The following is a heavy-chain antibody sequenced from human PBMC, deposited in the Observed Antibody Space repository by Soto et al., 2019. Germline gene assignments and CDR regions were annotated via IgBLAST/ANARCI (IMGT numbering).Heavy chain of an antibody. CDR2: IYPGDHET. V-gene: IGHV5-51*01. CDR3: ARSPRSSPYFDY. D-gene: IGHD6-13*01. J-gene: IGHJ4*02. Sequence: ESLKISCQCAGYTFSNFWIGWVRQLPGKGLEWMGIIYPGDHETRYSPSFHGKVTISADKSINTAYLQWNSLEASDTAFYFCARSPRSSPYFDYWGQGALVTVSS. CDR1: GYTFSNFW.